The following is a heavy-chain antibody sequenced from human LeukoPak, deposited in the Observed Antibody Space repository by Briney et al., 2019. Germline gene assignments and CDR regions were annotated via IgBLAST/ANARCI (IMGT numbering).Heavy chain of an antibody. CDR3: ARWRPYFYDSSGYVDY. CDR1: GDSMSIYY. V-gene: IGHV4-59*01. J-gene: IGHJ4*02. D-gene: IGHD3-22*01. CDR2: MYYSGSP. Sequence: SETLSLTCTVSGDSMSIYYWSWIRQPPGKGLEWIGNMYYSGSPDYNPSLKSRVTISIDTSKNQFSLRLTSVTAADTAVYYCARWRPYFYDSSGYVDYWGQGTPVTVSS.